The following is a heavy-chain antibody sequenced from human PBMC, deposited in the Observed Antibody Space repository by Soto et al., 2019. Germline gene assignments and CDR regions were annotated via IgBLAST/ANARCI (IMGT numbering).Heavy chain of an antibody. J-gene: IGHJ4*02. CDR3: ARSVAVPGAHIDY. V-gene: IGHV4-59*01. CDR1: GGSISGSY. CDR2: VYYTGST. Sequence: SETLSLTCSVSGGSISGSYWSWIRQSPGKGLGWLGYVYYTGSTNYSPSLRSRVSISVDTSKNEFSLRLSSVTAADTAVYFCARSVAVPGAHIDYWGQGTQVTVSS. D-gene: IGHD6-19*01.